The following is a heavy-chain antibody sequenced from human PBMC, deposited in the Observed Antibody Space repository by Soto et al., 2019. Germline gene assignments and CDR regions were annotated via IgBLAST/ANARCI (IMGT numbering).Heavy chain of an antibody. V-gene: IGHV5-10-1*01. CDR2: IDPSDSYT. J-gene: IGHJ4*02. CDR3: ARYRAGKYSSSWSHHDY. D-gene: IGHD6-13*01. Sequence: GESLKFSCKLSGSSFTSYWISWVRQMPGNGLEWMGRIDPSDSYTNYSPSFQGHVTISADKSSSTAYLQWSSLKASDTAMYYCARYRAGKYSSSWSHHDYWGQGTLVTVSS. CDR1: GSSFTSYW.